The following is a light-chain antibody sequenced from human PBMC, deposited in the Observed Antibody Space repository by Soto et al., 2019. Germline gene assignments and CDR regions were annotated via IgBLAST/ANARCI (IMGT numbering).Light chain of an antibody. CDR3: QQYHTTPLT. CDR2: WAS. V-gene: IGKV4-1*01. J-gene: IGKJ1*01. Sequence: DIVMTQSPDSLAVSLGERATINCKSSESVFYSFTNRNYLAWYQLKPGQPPKLLSSWASTRESGVPDRFSGSGSGTDFTLNISSLQAEDVSVYCCQQYHTTPLTFCPGNKVEV. CDR1: ESVFYSFTNRNY.